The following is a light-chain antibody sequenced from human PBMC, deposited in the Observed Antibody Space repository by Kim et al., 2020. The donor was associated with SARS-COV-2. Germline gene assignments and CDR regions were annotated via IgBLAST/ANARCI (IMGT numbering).Light chain of an antibody. Sequence: QSVLTQPPSASGSPGQSVAISCTGTTNDVGAYNYVSWYQQHPGKAPKLILYELTKRPSGVPDRFSGSKSGNTASLTVSGLQAEDEAHYYCSSYAGTNNVIFGGGTQLTVL. J-gene: IGLJ2*01. CDR3: SSYAGTNNVI. V-gene: IGLV2-8*01. CDR2: ELT. CDR1: TNDVGAYNY.